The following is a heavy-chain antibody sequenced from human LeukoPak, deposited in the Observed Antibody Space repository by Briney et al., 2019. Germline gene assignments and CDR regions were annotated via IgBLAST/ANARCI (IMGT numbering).Heavy chain of an antibody. CDR2: INPSGGST. D-gene: IGHD2-21*02. CDR3: ARDHGVLTAILSSGFDP. J-gene: IGHJ5*02. CDR1: GYTFTSYY. V-gene: IGHV1-46*01. Sequence: ASVKVSCKASGYTFTSYYIHWVRQAPGQGLEWMVIINPSGGSTSYAQKFRGRVTMTRDTSTSIVYMELSSLRSEDTAVYYCARDHGVLTAILSSGFDPWGQGTLVIVSS.